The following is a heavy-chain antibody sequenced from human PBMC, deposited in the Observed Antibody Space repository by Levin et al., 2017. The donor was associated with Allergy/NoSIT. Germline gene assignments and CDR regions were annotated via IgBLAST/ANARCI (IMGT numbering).Heavy chain of an antibody. V-gene: IGHV3-23*01. Sequence: GSLRLSCAASGFTFSNYPMSWVRQTPGKGLEWISAIGASSGTTYYADSVKGRFTISKDYSKNILYLQMNTLRAEDTAVYYCARHLLAAGREYDYWGQGILVTVSS. J-gene: IGHJ4*02. CDR2: IGASSGTT. CDR3: ARHLLAAGREYDY. CDR1: GFTFSNYP. D-gene: IGHD6-13*01.